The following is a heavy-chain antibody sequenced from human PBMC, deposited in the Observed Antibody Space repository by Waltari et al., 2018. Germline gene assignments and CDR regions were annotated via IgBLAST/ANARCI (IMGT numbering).Heavy chain of an antibody. J-gene: IGHJ2*01. CDR3: ATAALIAAAGYWYFDL. Sequence: QVQLVQSGAEVKKPGSSVKVSCKASGGTFSSYAISWVRQAPGQGLEWMGGIIPIFGTANYAQKFQGRVTITADTSTDTAYMELSSLRSEDTAVYYCATAALIAAAGYWYFDLWGRGTLVTVSS. CDR1: GGTFSSYA. D-gene: IGHD6-13*01. V-gene: IGHV1-69*14. CDR2: IIPIFGTA.